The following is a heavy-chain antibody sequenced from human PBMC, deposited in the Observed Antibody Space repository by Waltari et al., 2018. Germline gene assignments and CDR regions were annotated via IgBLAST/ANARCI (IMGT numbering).Heavy chain of an antibody. CDR3: XTXAFXGSLIRGVNFNX. V-gene: IGHV1-24*01. CDR1: GYSLTDLP. Sequence: QVXLXXSGTXVKXTGASVKVSCKVXGYSLTDLPMHGVRQTPGKGLQWMGGFXPQDAXTMYAXKFQGRVTMTXDTSTDIAYMELTNLRSXDTAIYYCXTXAFXGSLIRGVNFNXWGQGTLVHVSS. D-gene: IGHD3-10*01. J-gene: IGHJ4*02. CDR2: FXPQDAXT.